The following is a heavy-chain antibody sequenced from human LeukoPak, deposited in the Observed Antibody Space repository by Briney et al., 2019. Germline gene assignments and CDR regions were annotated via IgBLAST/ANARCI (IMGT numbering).Heavy chain of an antibody. CDR1: GFTFSSYS. D-gene: IGHD6-19*01. J-gene: IGHJ4*02. V-gene: IGHV3-48*01. CDR3: ARETGSGWSLYYFDY. Sequence: GGSLRLSCAAPGFTFSSYSMNWVRQAPGKGLEWGSYISSSSSTIYYADSVKGRFTISRDNAKNSLYLQMNSLRAEDTAVYYCARETGSGWSLYYFDYWGQGTLVTVSS. CDR2: ISSSSSTI.